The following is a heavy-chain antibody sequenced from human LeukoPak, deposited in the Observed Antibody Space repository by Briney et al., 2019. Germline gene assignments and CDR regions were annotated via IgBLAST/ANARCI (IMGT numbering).Heavy chain of an antibody. CDR3: ARARRYNYGYVDY. CDR1: GYTFTSYD. CDR2: MNPNSGDP. J-gene: IGHJ4*02. V-gene: IGHV1-8*01. Sequence: ASVKVSCKASGYTFTSYDINWVRQATGQGLEWMGWMNPNSGDPGYAQNFQGRLNMTRNTSKSTAYMELSSRRSEDTAVYYCARARRYNYGYVDYWGQGTLVTVSS. D-gene: IGHD5-18*01.